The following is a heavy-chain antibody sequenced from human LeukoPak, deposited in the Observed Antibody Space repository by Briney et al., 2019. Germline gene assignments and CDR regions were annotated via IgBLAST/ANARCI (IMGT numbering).Heavy chain of an antibody. CDR1: GGSISSYY. D-gene: IGHD3-10*01. V-gene: IGHV4-59*08. J-gene: IGHJ6*02. CDR3: ASSSLRGGMDV. Sequence: SETLSLTCTVSGGSISSYYWSWIRQPPGKGLERIGYIYYSGSTNYNPSLKSRVTISVDTSKNQFSLKLSSVTAADTAVYYCASSSLRGGMDVWGQGTTVTVSS. CDR2: IYYSGST.